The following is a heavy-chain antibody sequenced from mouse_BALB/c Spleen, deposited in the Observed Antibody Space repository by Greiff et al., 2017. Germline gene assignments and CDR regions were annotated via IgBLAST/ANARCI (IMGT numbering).Heavy chain of an antibody. Sequence: EVKLVESGGGLVQPGGSLKLSCAASGFTFSSYGMSWVRQTPDKRLELVATINSNGGSTYYPDSVKGRFTISRDNAKNTLYLQMSSLKSEDTAMYYCARDPYRYDYAMDYWGQGTSVTVSS. V-gene: IGHV5-6-3*01. CDR1: GFTFSSYG. CDR3: ARDPYRYDYAMDY. J-gene: IGHJ4*01. CDR2: INSNGGST. D-gene: IGHD2-14*01.